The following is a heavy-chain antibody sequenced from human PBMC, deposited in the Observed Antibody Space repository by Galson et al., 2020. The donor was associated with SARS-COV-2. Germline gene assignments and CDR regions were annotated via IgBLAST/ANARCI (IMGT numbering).Heavy chain of an antibody. CDR2: ISYDGTNK. V-gene: IGHV3-30*12. CDR1: GFTFSTYG. Sequence: GGSLRLSCAASGFTFSTYGMHWVRQAPGKGLEWVAVISYDGTNKYHADSVKGRFTISRDNSKNTLYLQMNSLRAEDTAVYYCAREVLGSWALDYWGQGTLGTVPS. CDR3: AREVLGSWALDY. J-gene: IGHJ4*02. D-gene: IGHD2-15*01.